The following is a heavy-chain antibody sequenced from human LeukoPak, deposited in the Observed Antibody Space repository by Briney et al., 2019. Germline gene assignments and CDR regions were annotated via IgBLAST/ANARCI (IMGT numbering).Heavy chain of an antibody. CDR3: ARYYYGYGMDV. D-gene: IGHD3-10*01. J-gene: IGHJ6*02. V-gene: IGHV4-39*07. CDR1: GGSISSYY. CDR2: INYSGTT. Sequence: PFETLSLTCTVSGGSISSYYWGWIRQPPGKGLEWIGSINYSGTTYYNPSLKSRVTISIDTSKNQFSLKVSSVTAADTAVYYCARYYYGYGMDVWGQGTTVTVSS.